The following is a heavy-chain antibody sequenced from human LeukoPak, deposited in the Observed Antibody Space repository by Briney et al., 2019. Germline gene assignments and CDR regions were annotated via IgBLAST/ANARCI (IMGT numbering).Heavy chain of an antibody. CDR3: AKQLGYCSDGSCYFPY. CDR2: ISNNGGYT. V-gene: IGHV3-23*01. Sequence: GGSLRLSCVASGFTFSSSAMSWVRQAPGQGLEWVSAISNNGGYTYYADSVQGRFTISRDNSKSTLCLQMNSLRAEDTAVYYCAKQLGYCSDGSCYFPYWGQGTLVTVSS. CDR1: GFTFSSSA. D-gene: IGHD2-15*01. J-gene: IGHJ4*02.